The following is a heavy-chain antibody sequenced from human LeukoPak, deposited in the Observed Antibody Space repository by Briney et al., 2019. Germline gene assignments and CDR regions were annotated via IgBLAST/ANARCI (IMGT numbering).Heavy chain of an antibody. V-gene: IGHV3-23*01. CDR2: ISGSGGST. J-gene: IGHJ3*02. CDR1: GFTFSSYA. Sequence: GGSLRLSCAASGFTFSSYAMSWVRQAPGTGLEWVSAISGSGGSTYYADSVKGRFTISRDNSKNTLYLQMNSLRAEDTAVYYCANIRSSAFDIWGQGTMVTVSS. CDR3: ANIRSSAFDI. D-gene: IGHD4-17*01.